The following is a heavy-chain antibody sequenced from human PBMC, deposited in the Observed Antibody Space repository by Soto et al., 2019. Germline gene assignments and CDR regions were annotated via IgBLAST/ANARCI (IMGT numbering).Heavy chain of an antibody. CDR3: GTQIYAADTVPNFHYSFDS. CDR1: GYIFTSYW. J-gene: IGHJ4*02. CDR2: IDPSDSQT. D-gene: IGHD5-18*01. V-gene: IGHV5-10-1*01. Sequence: PGESLKISWKGSGYIFTSYWITWVRQNPVKGLEWMGRIDPSDSQTYYSPSFRCHGTMSVTKSITTWFLQWGSPRASHTAMFDGGTQIYAADTVPNFHYSFDSWGQGTPVT.